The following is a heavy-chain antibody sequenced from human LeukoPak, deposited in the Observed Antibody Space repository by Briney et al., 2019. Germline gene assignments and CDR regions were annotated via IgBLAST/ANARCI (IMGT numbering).Heavy chain of an antibody. Sequence: ASVKVSCKASGGTFSSYAISWLRQAPGQGLEWMGGIIPIFGTANYAQKFQGRVTITTDESTSTAYMELSSLRSEDTAVYYCARGDWNYHFDYWGQGTLVTVSS. V-gene: IGHV1-69*05. CDR1: GGTFSSYA. J-gene: IGHJ4*02. CDR2: IIPIFGTA. CDR3: ARGDWNYHFDY. D-gene: IGHD1-7*01.